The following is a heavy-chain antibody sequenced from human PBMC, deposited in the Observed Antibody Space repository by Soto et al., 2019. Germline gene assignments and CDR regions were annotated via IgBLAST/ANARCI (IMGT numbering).Heavy chain of an antibody. CDR1: GYTFSQYA. D-gene: IGHD6-19*01. Sequence: EVQLLESGGGLVQPGGSLRLSCAASGYTFSQYAMIWVRQVPGQRLDCVAGVSRSGAATSYADSVKGRFTISTDKAKNTLSLQMNSLTAEDTALYYCAKGSGEVPTNLCDPWGQGTPVTVSS. CDR3: AKGSGEVPTNLCDP. CDR2: VSRSGAAT. J-gene: IGHJ5*02. V-gene: IGHV3-23*01.